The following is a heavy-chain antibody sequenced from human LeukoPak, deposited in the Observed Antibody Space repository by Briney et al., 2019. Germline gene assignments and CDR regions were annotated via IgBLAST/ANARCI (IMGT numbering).Heavy chain of an antibody. CDR2: ISGSGGST. CDR1: GFTFSSHA. Sequence: GGSLRLSCAASGFTFSSHAMSWVRQAPGKGLEWVSAISGSGGSTYYADSVKGRFTISRDNSKNTLYLQMNSLRAEDTAVYYCAKNPWVSAPRPGELFDYWGQGTLVTVSS. J-gene: IGHJ4*02. D-gene: IGHD6-6*01. CDR3: AKNPWVSAPRPGELFDY. V-gene: IGHV3-23*01.